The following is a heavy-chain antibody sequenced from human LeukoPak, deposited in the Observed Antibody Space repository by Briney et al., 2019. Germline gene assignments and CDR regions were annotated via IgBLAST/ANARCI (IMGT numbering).Heavy chain of an antibody. Sequence: GGSLRLSWAASGFSFSNYSMHWVRQTPGKGLEWVAVISYDGSNKYYADSVKGRFTISRDNSKNTLYLQMNSLRLEDTAVYYCARESAVTVADYGMDVWGQGTTVTVSS. J-gene: IGHJ6*02. D-gene: IGHD2-21*02. CDR1: GFSFSNYS. V-gene: IGHV3-30*03. CDR3: ARESAVTVADYGMDV. CDR2: ISYDGSNK.